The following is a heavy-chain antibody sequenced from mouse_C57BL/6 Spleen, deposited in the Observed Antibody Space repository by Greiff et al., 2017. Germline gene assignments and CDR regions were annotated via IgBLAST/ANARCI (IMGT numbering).Heavy chain of an antibody. J-gene: IGHJ2*01. Sequence: VHVKQSGPELVKPGDSVKISCKASGYSFTGYFMNWVMQSHGKSLEWIGRINPYNGDTFYNQKFKGKATLTVDKSSSTAHMELRSLTSEDSAVYYCARGDYDEEGFDYWGQGTTLTVSS. CDR3: ARGDYDEEGFDY. CDR2: INPYNGDT. D-gene: IGHD2-4*01. V-gene: IGHV1-20*01. CDR1: GYSFTGYF.